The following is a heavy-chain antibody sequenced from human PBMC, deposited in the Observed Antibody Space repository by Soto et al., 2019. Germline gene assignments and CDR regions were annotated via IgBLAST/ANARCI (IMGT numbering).Heavy chain of an antibody. V-gene: IGHV4-59*01. J-gene: IGHJ5*02. Sequence: SETLSLTCTVSGGSISSYYWSWIRQPPGKGLEWIGYIYYSGSTNYNPSLKSRVTISLDTSKNQFSLNLSSVTAAYTAVYYCARGRGRYDILTGYYSRWFDPWGQGTLVTVSS. D-gene: IGHD3-9*01. CDR2: IYYSGST. CDR1: GGSISSYY. CDR3: ARGRGRYDILTGYYSRWFDP.